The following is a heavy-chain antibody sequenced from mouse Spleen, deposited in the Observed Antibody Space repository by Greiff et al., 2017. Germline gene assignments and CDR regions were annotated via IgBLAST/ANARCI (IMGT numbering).Heavy chain of an antibody. CDR2: IWRGGST. CDR3: AIIYYGSYYAMDY. J-gene: IGHJ4*01. V-gene: IGHV2-5*01. D-gene: IGHD2-2*01. Sequence: QVQLQQSGPGLVQPSQSLSITCTVSGFSLTSYGVHWVRQSPGKGLEWLGVIWRGGSTDYNAAFMSRLSITKDNSKSQVFFKMNSLQADDTAIYYCAIIYYGSYYAMDYWGQGTSVTVSS. CDR1: GFSLTSYG.